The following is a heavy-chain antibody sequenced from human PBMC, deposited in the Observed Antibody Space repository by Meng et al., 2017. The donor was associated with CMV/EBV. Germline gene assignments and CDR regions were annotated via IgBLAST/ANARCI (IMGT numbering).Heavy chain of an antibody. CDR3: ARGGDSWYSDY. J-gene: IGHJ4*02. Sequence: QRGVDGGEGKKTGSSGKCPCKTPGGTFSIFAISWVRQAPGEGLEWMGGIIPVFETENYAEGCQDRVTITADDSTNTAYMGLSSLRADDTALYFCARGGDSWYSDYWGQGTLVTVSS. D-gene: IGHD1-26*01. V-gene: IGHV1-69*01. CDR2: IIPVFETE. CDR1: GGTFSIFA.